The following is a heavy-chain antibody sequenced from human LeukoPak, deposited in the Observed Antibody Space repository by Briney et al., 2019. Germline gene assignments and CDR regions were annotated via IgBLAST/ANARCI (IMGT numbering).Heavy chain of an antibody. V-gene: IGHV5-51*01. CDR3: ARGHMVRGVPDAFDI. J-gene: IGHJ3*02. D-gene: IGHD3-10*01. CDR1: GYSFTSYW. Sequence: GESLKISCKGSGYSFTSYWIGWVRQMPGKGLEWMGIIYPGDSDTRYSPSFQGQVTISADNSISTAYLQWSSLKASDTAMYYCARGHMVRGVPDAFDIWGQGTMVTVSS. CDR2: IYPGDSDT.